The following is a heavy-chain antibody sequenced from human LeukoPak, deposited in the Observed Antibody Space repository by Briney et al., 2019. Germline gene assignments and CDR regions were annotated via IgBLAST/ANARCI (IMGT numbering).Heavy chain of an antibody. CDR3: AKDRSAAAGTPGL. J-gene: IGHJ4*02. Sequence: GGSLRLSCAASGFTFSSYSMNWVRQAPGKGLEWVSSISSSSSYIYYADSVKGRFTISRDNAKNSLYLQMNSLRAEDTAVYYCAKDRSAAAGTPGLWGQGTLVTVSS. CDR2: ISSSSSYI. CDR1: GFTFSSYS. V-gene: IGHV3-21*04. D-gene: IGHD6-13*01.